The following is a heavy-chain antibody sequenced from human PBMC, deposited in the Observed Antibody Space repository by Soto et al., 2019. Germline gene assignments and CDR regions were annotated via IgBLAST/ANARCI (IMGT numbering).Heavy chain of an antibody. CDR2: IYYTGST. D-gene: IGHD3-3*01. Sequence: SEALSVTCSDPGGSSIEYYWSWIRQPPGKGLEWIGYIYYTGSTNYNPSLKSRVTMSVDTSKNQFSLKLSSVTAADTAVYYCARAAPNYDFWSDYPKWFDPWGQGTLVTVSS. V-gene: IGHV4-59*01. CDR1: GGSSIEYY. CDR3: ARAAPNYDFWSDYPKWFDP. J-gene: IGHJ5*02.